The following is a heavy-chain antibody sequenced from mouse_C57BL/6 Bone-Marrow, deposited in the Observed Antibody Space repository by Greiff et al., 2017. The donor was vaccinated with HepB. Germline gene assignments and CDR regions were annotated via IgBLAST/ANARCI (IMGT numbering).Heavy chain of an antibody. J-gene: IGHJ3*01. CDR2: IYPGSGST. CDR1: GYTFTSYW. Sequence: VQLQQPGAELVKPGASVKMSCKASGYTFTSYWITWVKQRPGQGLEWIGDIYPGSGSTNYKEKFKSKATLTVDTSASTAYMQLSSLTSEDSAVYYCARWEYYGSSYAWFAYWGQGTLVTVSA. D-gene: IGHD1-1*01. V-gene: IGHV1-55*01. CDR3: ARWEYYGSSYAWFAY.